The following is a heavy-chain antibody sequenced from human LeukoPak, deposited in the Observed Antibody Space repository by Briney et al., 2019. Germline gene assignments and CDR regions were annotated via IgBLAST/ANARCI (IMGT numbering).Heavy chain of an antibody. CDR3: ARGSWAAAGINLDY. V-gene: IGHV4-34*01. CDR2: INHSGST. D-gene: IGHD6-13*01. CDR1: GGSFSGYY. Sequence: SETLSLTCAVYGGSFSGYYRSWIRQPPGKGLEWIGEINHSGSTNYNPSLKSRVTISVDTSKNQFSLKLSSVTAADTAVYYCARGSWAAAGINLDYWGQGTLVTVSS. J-gene: IGHJ4*02.